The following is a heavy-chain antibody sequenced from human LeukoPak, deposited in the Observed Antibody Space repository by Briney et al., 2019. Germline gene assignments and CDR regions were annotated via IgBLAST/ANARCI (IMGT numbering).Heavy chain of an antibody. V-gene: IGHV1-18*01. CDR1: GYTFTSYG. CDR3: ARAPYDFWSGYYVPLPFDY. Sequence: ASVKVSCKASGYTFTSYGISWVRQAPGQGLEWMGWISAYNGNTNYAQKLQGRVTMTTDTSTSTAYMEPRSLRSDDTAVYYCARAPYDFWSGYYVPLPFDYWGQGTLVTVSS. D-gene: IGHD3-3*01. J-gene: IGHJ4*02. CDR2: ISAYNGNT.